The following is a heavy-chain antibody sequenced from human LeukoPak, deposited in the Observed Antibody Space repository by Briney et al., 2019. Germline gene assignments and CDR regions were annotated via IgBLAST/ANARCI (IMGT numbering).Heavy chain of an antibody. V-gene: IGHV1-69*05. Sequence: SVKVSGKASGGTFSSYAISWVRQAPGQGLEWMGGIIPIFGTANYAQKFQGRVTITTDESTSTAYMELSSLRSEDTAVYYCASCGGMVRGVIDGYNFPYYYYMDVWGKGTTVTVSS. CDR1: GGTFSSYA. D-gene: IGHD3-10*01. CDR3: ASCGGMVRGVIDGYNFPYYYYMDV. J-gene: IGHJ6*03. CDR2: IIPIFGTA.